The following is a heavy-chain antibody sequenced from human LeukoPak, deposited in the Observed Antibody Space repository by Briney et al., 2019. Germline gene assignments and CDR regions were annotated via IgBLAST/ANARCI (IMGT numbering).Heavy chain of an antibody. V-gene: IGHV4-34*01. Sequence: SETLSLTCAVYGRSFSGYYWSWIRQPPGKGLEWIGEINHSGSTNYNPSLKSRVTISVDTSNNQFSLKLSSVTAADTAVYYCARDPVYAISGTVGRGSFDYWGQGTLVTVSS. CDR3: ARDPVYAISGTVGRGSFDY. D-gene: IGHD3-10*01. CDR2: INHSGST. J-gene: IGHJ4*02. CDR1: GRSFSGYY.